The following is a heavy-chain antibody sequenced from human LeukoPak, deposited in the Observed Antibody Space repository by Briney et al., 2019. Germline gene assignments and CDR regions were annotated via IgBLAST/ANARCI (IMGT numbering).Heavy chain of an antibody. V-gene: IGHV4-4*07. J-gene: IGHJ4*02. CDR3: ARLTGEQQLPYYFDY. CDR2: IYTSGST. Sequence: SETLSLTCTVSGGSISSYYWSWIRQPAGKGLEWIGRIYTSGSTNYNPSLKSRVTISVDTSKNQFSLKLSSVTAADTAVYYCARLTGEQQLPYYFDYWGQGTLVTVSS. CDR1: GGSISSYY. D-gene: IGHD6-13*01.